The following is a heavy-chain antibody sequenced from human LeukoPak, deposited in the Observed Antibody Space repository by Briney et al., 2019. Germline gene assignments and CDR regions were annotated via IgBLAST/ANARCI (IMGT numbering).Heavy chain of an antibody. CDR1: GGSISSHH. D-gene: IGHD6-13*01. Sequence: PSETLSLTCTVSGGSISSHHWSWIRQPPGKGLEWIGYIYYSGSTNYKPSLKSRVTISVDTSKNQFSLTLNSVTAADTAVYYCARHLDIAASGPFDYPGQGTLVTVSS. J-gene: IGHJ4*02. CDR3: ARHLDIAASGPFDY. CDR2: IYYSGST. V-gene: IGHV4-59*08.